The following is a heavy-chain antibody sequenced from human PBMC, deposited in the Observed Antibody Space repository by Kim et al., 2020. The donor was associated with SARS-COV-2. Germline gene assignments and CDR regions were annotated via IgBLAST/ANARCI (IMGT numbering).Heavy chain of an antibody. Sequence: YADSVKGRVTISRDNPKNMLYLQMNHLRAEDTAVYYCAKDIYNWAFDDWGQGTLVTVSS. J-gene: IGHJ4*02. D-gene: IGHD1-1*01. V-gene: IGHV3-23*01. CDR3: AKDIYNWAFDD.